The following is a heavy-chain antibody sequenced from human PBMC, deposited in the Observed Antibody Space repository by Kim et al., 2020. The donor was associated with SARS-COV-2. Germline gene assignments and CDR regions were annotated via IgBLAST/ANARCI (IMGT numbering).Heavy chain of an antibody. J-gene: IGHJ4*02. CDR3: ARGASEGSGSYPDDY. D-gene: IGHD3-10*01. CDR2: INPSGGTT. CDR1: GYTFTSYY. V-gene: IGHV1-46*01. Sequence: ASVKVSCKASGYTFTSYYMHWVRQAPGQGLEWVGIINPSGGTTSYAQKFQGRVTMTRDTSTSTVYMELSSLRSEDTAVYYCARGASEGSGSYPDDYWGQGTLVTVSS.